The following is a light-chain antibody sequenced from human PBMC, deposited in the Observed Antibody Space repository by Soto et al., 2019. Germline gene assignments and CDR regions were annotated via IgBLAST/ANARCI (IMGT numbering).Light chain of an antibody. V-gene: IGKV3-15*01. J-gene: IGKJ1*01. CDR1: PSVSSN. CDR3: QQYNNWPQT. Sequence: EIVMPHSPATLSVSQGERATLSCRASPSVSSNLAWYQQKPGQAPRLLIYGASTRATGIPARFSGSGSGTEFTLTISSLQAEDFAVYYCQQYNNWPQTFGQGTKVESK. CDR2: GAS.